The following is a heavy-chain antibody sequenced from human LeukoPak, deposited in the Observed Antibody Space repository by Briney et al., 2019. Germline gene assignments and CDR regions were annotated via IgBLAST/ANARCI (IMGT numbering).Heavy chain of an antibody. CDR2: INHSGST. V-gene: IGHV4-34*01. CDR3: AREGSGGTIYYFDY. Sequence: SETLSLTCAVYGGSFSGYYWSWIRQPPGKGLEWIGEINHSGSTNYNPSLKSRVTISVDTSKNQFSLKLSSVTAADTAVYYCAREGSGGTIYYFDYWGQGTLVTVSS. D-gene: IGHD3-9*01. J-gene: IGHJ4*02. CDR1: GGSFSGYY.